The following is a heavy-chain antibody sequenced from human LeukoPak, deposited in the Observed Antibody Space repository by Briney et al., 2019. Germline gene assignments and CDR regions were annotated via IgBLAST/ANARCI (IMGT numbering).Heavy chain of an antibody. CDR1: GYTFTGYY. D-gene: IGHD3-10*01. CDR3: ARDHWWVRGVPAGWFDP. Sequence: ASVKVSCKASGYTFTGYYMHWVRQAPGQGLEWMGWINPNSGGTNYAQKFQGRVTMTRDTSISTAYMELSRLRSDDTAVYYCARDHWWVRGVPAGWFDPWGQGTLVTVSS. J-gene: IGHJ5*02. CDR2: INPNSGGT. V-gene: IGHV1-2*02.